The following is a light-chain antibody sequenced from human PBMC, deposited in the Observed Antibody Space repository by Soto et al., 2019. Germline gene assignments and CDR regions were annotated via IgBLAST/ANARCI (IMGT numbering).Light chain of an antibody. CDR3: QQSDSTLGIT. V-gene: IGKV1-39*01. J-gene: IGKJ5*01. CDR1: QSISSW. CDR2: AAS. Sequence: VQVTLSTYTLSASVGDRVPITCVPSQSISSWLAWYQQKPGKAPKLLIYAASSLQSGVPSRFSGSGSGTDFTLTISSLQPEDFATYYCQQSDSTLGITFGQGGRLEIK.